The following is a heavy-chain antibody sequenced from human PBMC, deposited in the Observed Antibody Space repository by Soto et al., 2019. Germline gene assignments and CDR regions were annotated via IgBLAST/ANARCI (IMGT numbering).Heavy chain of an antibody. CDR2: ISGSGGST. CDR3: AKSRGTSPPVAQYFDY. V-gene: IGHV3-23*01. J-gene: IGHJ4*02. Sequence: PGGSLRLSCAASGFTFSSYAMSWVRQAPGKGLEWVSAISGSGGSTYYADSVKGRFTISRDNSKNTLYLQMNSLRAEDTAVYYCAKSRGTSPPVAQYFDYWGQGTLVTVSS. D-gene: IGHD2-2*01. CDR1: GFTFSSYA.